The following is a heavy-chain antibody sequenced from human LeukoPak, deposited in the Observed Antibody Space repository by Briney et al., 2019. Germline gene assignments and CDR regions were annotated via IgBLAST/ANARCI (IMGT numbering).Heavy chain of an antibody. J-gene: IGHJ5*02. CDR1: GGSISSGSYY. V-gene: IGHV4-61*02. CDR3: ARQTNVLLWFGESTRLNWFDP. CDR2: IYTGGST. Sequence: SETLSLTCTVSGGSISSGSYYWSWIRQPAGKGLEWIGRIYTGGSTNYNPSLKSRVTISVDTSKNQFSLKLSSVTAADTAVYYCARQTNVLLWFGESTRLNWFDPWGQGTLVTVSS. D-gene: IGHD3-10*01.